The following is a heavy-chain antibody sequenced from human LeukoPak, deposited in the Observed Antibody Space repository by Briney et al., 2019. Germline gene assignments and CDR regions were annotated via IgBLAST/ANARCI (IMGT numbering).Heavy chain of an antibody. V-gene: IGHV3-30*04. D-gene: IGHD1-26*01. CDR3: AKGFCGSYGYYFDY. CDR1: GFTFSSYA. J-gene: IGHJ4*02. CDR2: IWYGGSNK. Sequence: PGRSLRLSCAASGFTFSSYAMHWVRQAPGKGLEWVAVIWYGGSNKYYADSVKGRFTISRDNSKNTLYLQMNSLRAEDTAVYYCAKGFCGSYGYYFDYWGQGTLVTVSS.